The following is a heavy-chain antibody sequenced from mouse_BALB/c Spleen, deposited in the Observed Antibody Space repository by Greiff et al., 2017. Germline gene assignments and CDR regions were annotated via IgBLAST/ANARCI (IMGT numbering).Heavy chain of an antibody. Sequence: EVQGVESGGDLVKPGGSLKLSCAASGFTFSSYGMSWVRQTPDKRLEWVATISSGGSYTYYPDSVKGRFTISRDNAKNTLYLQMSSLKSEDTAMYYCARHEDYGNYGYWGQGTTLTVSS. D-gene: IGHD2-1*01. CDR1: GFTFSSYG. V-gene: IGHV5-6*01. J-gene: IGHJ2*01. CDR2: ISSGGSYT. CDR3: ARHEDYGNYGY.